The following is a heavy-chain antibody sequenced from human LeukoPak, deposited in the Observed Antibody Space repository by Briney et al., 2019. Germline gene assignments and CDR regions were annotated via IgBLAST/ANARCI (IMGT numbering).Heavy chain of an antibody. D-gene: IGHD3-10*02. J-gene: IGHJ6*02. Sequence: GGSLRLSCAASGFTFSNYAMNWVRQAPGKGLEWVSLISSSGANAYYADSVRGRFTISRDKSKNTVSLQMNSLRGEDTALYYCAKDVRAGGGGMDVWGQGTPVTVSS. V-gene: IGHV3-23*01. CDR2: ISSSGANA. CDR1: GFTFSNYA. CDR3: AKDVRAGGGGMDV.